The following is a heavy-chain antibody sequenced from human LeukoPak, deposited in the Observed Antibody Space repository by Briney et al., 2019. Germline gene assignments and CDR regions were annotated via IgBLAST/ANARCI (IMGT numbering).Heavy chain of an antibody. CDR2: IRSKTDGGTS. V-gene: IGHV3-15*01. CDR1: GITFSNAW. D-gene: IGHD7-27*01. Sequence: GGSLRLSCEVSGITFSNAWFNWVRQAQGKGLEWVGRIRSKTDGGTSDLAASVTGRFTISRDDSENTMYLQMNSLDTEDTAVYYCANAPGYWGLAPLDYWGRGTLVTVSS. J-gene: IGHJ4*02. CDR3: ANAPGYWGLAPLDY.